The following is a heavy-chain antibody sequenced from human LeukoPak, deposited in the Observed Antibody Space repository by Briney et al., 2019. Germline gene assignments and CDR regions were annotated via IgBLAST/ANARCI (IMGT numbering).Heavy chain of an antibody. V-gene: IGHV1-24*01. CDR1: GYTLTELS. Sequence: ASVKVSCKVSGYTLTELSMHWVRQAPGEGLEWMGGFDPEDGETIYAQKFQGRVTMTEDTSTDTAYMELSSLRSEDTAVYYCATDRSSGSYQRDAFDIWGQGTMVTVSS. CDR3: ATDRSSGSYQRDAFDI. CDR2: FDPEDGET. J-gene: IGHJ3*02. D-gene: IGHD1-26*01.